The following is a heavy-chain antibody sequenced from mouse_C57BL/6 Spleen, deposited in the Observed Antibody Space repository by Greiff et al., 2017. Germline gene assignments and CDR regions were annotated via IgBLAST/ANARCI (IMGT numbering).Heavy chain of an antibody. V-gene: IGHV1-9*01. Sequence: VQLQQSGAELMKPGASVKLSCKATGYTFTGYWIEWVKQRPGHGLEWIGEILPGSGSTNYNEKFKGKATFTAATSSNTAYMQLSSLTTEDSAIYYCARKGAIYYDYDAAMDYWGQGTSVTVSS. J-gene: IGHJ4*01. CDR3: ARKGAIYYDYDAAMDY. CDR1: GYTFTGYW. CDR2: ILPGSGST. D-gene: IGHD2-4*01.